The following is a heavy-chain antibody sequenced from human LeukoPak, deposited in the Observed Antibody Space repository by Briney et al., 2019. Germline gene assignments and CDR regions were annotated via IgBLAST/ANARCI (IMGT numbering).Heavy chain of an antibody. Sequence: SETLSLTCTVSGGSISSGGYYWSWIRQHPGKGLEWIGYIYYSGSTYYNPSLKSRVTISVDTSKDQFSLKLSSVTAADTAVYYCARDSSYCTNGVCQYYFDYWGQGTLVTVSS. D-gene: IGHD2-8*01. CDR2: IYYSGST. J-gene: IGHJ4*02. CDR1: GGSISSGGYY. CDR3: ARDSSYCTNGVCQYYFDY. V-gene: IGHV4-31*03.